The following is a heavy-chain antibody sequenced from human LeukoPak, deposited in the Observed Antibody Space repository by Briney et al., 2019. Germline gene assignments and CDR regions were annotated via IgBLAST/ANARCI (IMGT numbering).Heavy chain of an antibody. D-gene: IGHD1-26*01. CDR1: GFTFSSYE. J-gene: IGHJ6*02. Sequence: PGGSLRLSCAASGFTFSSYEMNWVRQAPGKGLEWVSYISSSGSTIYYADSVKGRFTISRENAKNSLYLQMNSLRAEDTAVYYCARDAGATTDYYYGMDVWGQGTTVTVSS. CDR2: ISSSGSTI. V-gene: IGHV3-48*03. CDR3: ARDAGATTDYYYGMDV.